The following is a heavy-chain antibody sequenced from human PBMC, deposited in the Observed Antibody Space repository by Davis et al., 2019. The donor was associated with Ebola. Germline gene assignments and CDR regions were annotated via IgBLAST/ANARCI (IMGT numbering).Heavy chain of an antibody. J-gene: IGHJ6*02. CDR1: GGPISSSSYY. Sequence: GSLRLSCTVPGGPISSSSYYWGWIRQPPGKGLEWIGSIYYSGSTYYNPSLKSRVTISVDTSKNQFSLKLSSVTAADTAVYYCARVPSTVTYYYYGMDVWGQGTTVTVSS. CDR3: ARVPSTVTYYYYGMDV. D-gene: IGHD4-11*01. CDR2: IYYSGST. V-gene: IGHV4-39*01.